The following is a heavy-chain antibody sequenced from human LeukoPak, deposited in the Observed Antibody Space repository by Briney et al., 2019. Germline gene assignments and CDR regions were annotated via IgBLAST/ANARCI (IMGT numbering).Heavy chain of an antibody. V-gene: IGHV4-59*11. J-gene: IGHJ4*02. CDR3: ARKRHDSSGYHFDY. CDR1: GGSISSHY. CDR2: IYYSGTT. D-gene: IGHD3-22*01. Sequence: SETLSLTCTVSGGSISSHYWSWFRQPPGKELEWIGYIYYSGTTDYNPSLKSRVTISLDTSRTQFSLKLDSVTAADTAVYYWARKRHDSSGYHFDYWGQGTQVTVSS.